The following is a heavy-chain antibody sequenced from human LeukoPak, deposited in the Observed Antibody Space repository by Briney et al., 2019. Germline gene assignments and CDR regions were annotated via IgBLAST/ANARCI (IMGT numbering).Heavy chain of an antibody. CDR1: GFTFSSYA. J-gene: IGHJ4*02. Sequence: GGSLRLSCAASGFTFSSYAMSWVRQAPGKGLEWVSAISGSGGSTYYADSVKGRFTISRDNSKNTLYLQMNSLRAEDTAVYYCAKVSDDYDILTDLDYWGQGTLVTVSS. CDR2: ISGSGGST. CDR3: AKVSDDYDILTDLDY. V-gene: IGHV3-23*01. D-gene: IGHD3-9*01.